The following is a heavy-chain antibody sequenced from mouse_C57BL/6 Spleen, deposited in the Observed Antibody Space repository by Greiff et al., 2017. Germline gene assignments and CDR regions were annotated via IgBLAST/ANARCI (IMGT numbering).Heavy chain of an antibody. CDR3: ANADSSGPFDD. CDR1: GYTFTDYY. Sequence: VQLQQSGPVLVKPGASVKMSCKASGYTFTDYYMNWVKQSHGKSLEWIGVINPYNGGTSYNQKFTGKATLSVDKSSSTAYMELNSLTSEDSAVYYCANADSSGPFDDWGQGTTLTVSS. J-gene: IGHJ2*01. CDR2: INPYNGGT. D-gene: IGHD3-2*02. V-gene: IGHV1-19*01.